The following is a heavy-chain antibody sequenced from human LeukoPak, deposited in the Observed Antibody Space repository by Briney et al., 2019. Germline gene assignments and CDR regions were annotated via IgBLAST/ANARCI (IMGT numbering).Heavy chain of an antibody. D-gene: IGHD3-10*01. Sequence: SETLSLTCTVSGGSISSYYWSWIRQPPGKGLEWIGYIYYSGSTNYNPSLKSRVTISVDTSKNQFSLKLSSVTAADTAVYYCARPNSNYYGSGSYFDAFDIWGQGTMVTVSS. CDR1: GGSISSYY. V-gene: IGHV4-59*08. J-gene: IGHJ3*02. CDR3: ARPNSNYYGSGSYFDAFDI. CDR2: IYYSGST.